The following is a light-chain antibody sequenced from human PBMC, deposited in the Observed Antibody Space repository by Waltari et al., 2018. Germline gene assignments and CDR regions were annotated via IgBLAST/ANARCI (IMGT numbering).Light chain of an antibody. CDR2: NNN. CDR1: SPNIGAGYA. J-gene: IGLJ3*02. V-gene: IGLV1-40*01. Sequence: QSVLTQPPSVSGAPGQRVSISCTGSSPNIGAGYAVHWYQQVPGSAPKLLIFNNNNRPSGVPDRFSGSKSGTSASLAITGLQAEDEADYYCQSSDSSLRGSMFGGGTRLTVL. CDR3: QSSDSSLRGSM.